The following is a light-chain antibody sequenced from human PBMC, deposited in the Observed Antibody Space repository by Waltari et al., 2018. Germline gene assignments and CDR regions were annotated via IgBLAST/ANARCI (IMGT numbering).Light chain of an antibody. J-gene: IGKJ4*02. CDR3: QQFDNVPLT. CDR2: ASS. CDR1: QEIDNK. Sequence: DIKLIQSLSSLPASVGDRVIHPCRPSQEIDNKLNWYQQKPWKSPKLLIYASSTMETGVPSRFSGSGSGRKFSFTISSLEPEDFATYYCQQFDNVPLTFGRGTKVDIK. V-gene: IGKV1-33*01.